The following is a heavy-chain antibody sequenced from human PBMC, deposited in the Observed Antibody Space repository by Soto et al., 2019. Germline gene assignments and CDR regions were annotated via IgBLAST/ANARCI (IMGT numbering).Heavy chain of an antibody. CDR2: ISAYNGNT. CDR1: GYTFTSYG. CDR3: ARVEPLKISMAFVGF. Sequence: ASVKVSCKASGYTFTSYGISWVRQAPGQGLEWMGWISAYNGNTNYAQKLQGRVTMTTDTSTSTAYMELRSLRSDDTAVYYCARVEPLKISMAFVGFWGQGTTVTVSS. J-gene: IGHJ6*02. V-gene: IGHV1-18*01. D-gene: IGHD1-26*01.